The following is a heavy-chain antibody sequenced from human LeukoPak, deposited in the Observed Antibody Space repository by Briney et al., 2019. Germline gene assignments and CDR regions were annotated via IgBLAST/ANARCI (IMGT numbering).Heavy chain of an antibody. Sequence: GGSLRLSCAASGFTFSSYAMHWVRQAPGKGLEYVSAISSNGGSTYYANSVKGRFTISRDNSKNTLYLQMNSLRAEDTAVYYCARDGRGSNFVALSHAFDIWGQGTMVTVSS. CDR3: ARDGRGSNFVALSHAFDI. V-gene: IGHV3-64*01. J-gene: IGHJ3*02. CDR1: GFTFSSYA. D-gene: IGHD1-26*01. CDR2: ISSNGGST.